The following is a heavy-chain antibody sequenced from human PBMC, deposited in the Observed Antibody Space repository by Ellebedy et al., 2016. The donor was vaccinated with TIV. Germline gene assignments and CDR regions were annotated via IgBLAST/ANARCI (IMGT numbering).Heavy chain of an antibody. CDR2: IYYSGST. Sequence: SETLSLXCTVSGGSISSYYWSWIRQPPGKGLEWIGYIYYSGSTYYNPSLKSRVTISVDTSKNQFSLKLSSVTAADTAVYYCARDPNCSGGSCYSHFDYWGQGTLVTVSS. J-gene: IGHJ4*02. V-gene: IGHV4-59*12. CDR1: GGSISSYY. D-gene: IGHD2-15*01. CDR3: ARDPNCSGGSCYSHFDY.